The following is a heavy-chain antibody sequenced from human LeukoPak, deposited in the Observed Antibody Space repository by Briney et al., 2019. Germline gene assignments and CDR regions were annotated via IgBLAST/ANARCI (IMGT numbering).Heavy chain of an antibody. D-gene: IGHD6-13*01. CDR3: AKEGIAATPRYYYYYYMDV. CDR1: GFTFSSYA. CDR2: ISGSGGST. Sequence: GGSLRLSCAASGFTFSSYAMSWVRQAPGKGLEWVSAISGSGGSTYYADSVKGRFTISRDNSKNTLYLQMNSLRAEDTAVYYCAKEGIAATPRYYYYYYMDVWGKGTTVTVSS. V-gene: IGHV3-23*01. J-gene: IGHJ6*03.